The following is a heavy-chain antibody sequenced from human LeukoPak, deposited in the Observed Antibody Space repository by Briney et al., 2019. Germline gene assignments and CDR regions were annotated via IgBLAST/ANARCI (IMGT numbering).Heavy chain of an antibody. CDR2: INQDGSEK. Sequence: PGGSLTLSCAASGFTFSRYWMTWVRQSPGKGLEWVANINQDGSEKYYGDSVTGRFTISRDNAENSLFLQMNSLRADDTGVYYCARAREAPANVFPDHWGQGVVVTDSS. J-gene: IGHJ4*02. CDR1: GFTFSRYW. D-gene: IGHD2-15*01. V-gene: IGHV3-7*01. CDR3: ARAREAPANVFPDH.